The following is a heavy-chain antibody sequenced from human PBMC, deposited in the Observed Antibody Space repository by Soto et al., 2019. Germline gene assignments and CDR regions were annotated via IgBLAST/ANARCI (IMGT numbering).Heavy chain of an antibody. CDR2: VIPNLGMA. V-gene: IGHV1-69*02. CDR3: ARVFKELRAEPLVDY. CDR1: GGTLSSYT. J-gene: IGHJ4*02. D-gene: IGHD1-26*01. Sequence: GASVKVSCKASGGTLSSYTFSWVRQAPGQGLEWMGRVIPNLGMANYAKKFQGRVTIAADKSTSTAYMELSSLRSEDTAVYYCARVFKELRAEPLVDYWGQGTLVTVSS.